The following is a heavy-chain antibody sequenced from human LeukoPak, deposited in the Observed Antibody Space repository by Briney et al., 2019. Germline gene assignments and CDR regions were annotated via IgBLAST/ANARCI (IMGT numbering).Heavy chain of an antibody. Sequence: PRASVTVSCKASGGTFSSYAISWVRQAPGQGLEWMGRIIPILGIANYAQKFQGRVTITADKSTSTAYMELSSLRSEDTAVYYCASRSSSWPRTLNYYYYYGMDVWGQGTTVTVSS. CDR1: GGTFSSYA. D-gene: IGHD6-13*01. V-gene: IGHV1-69*04. J-gene: IGHJ6*02. CDR2: IIPILGIA. CDR3: ASRSSSWPRTLNYYYYYGMDV.